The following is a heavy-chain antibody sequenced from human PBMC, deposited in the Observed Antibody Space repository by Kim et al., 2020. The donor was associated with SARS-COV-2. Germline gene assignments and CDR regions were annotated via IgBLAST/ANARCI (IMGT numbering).Heavy chain of an antibody. D-gene: IGHD1-26*01. J-gene: IGHJ6*02. Sequence: ASVKVSCKASGYTFTSYDINWVRQATGQGLEWMGWMNPNSGNTGYAQKCQGRVTMTRNTSISTAYMELSSLRSKDTAVYYCARDRWELLPCYYYGMDVWGQGTTVTVSS. CDR1: GYTFTSYD. CDR3: ARDRWELLPCYYYGMDV. V-gene: IGHV1-8*01. CDR2: MNPNSGNT.